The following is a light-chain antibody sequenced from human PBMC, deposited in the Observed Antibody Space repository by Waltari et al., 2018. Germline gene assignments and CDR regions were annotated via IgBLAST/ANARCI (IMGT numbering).Light chain of an antibody. J-gene: IGLJ3*02. Sequence: QSALTQPPSASASPGQSVTISCTGPSRDVRGYNYVPWYQQHPGKAPKLMIYEVTKRPSGVPDRFSGSKSGNTASLTVSGLQAEDEADYYCSSYAGSNKGVFGGGTKLTVL. V-gene: IGLV2-8*01. CDR1: SRDVRGYNY. CDR2: EVT. CDR3: SSYAGSNKGV.